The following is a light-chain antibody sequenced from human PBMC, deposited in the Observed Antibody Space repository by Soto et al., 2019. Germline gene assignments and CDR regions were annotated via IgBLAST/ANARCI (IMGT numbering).Light chain of an antibody. V-gene: IGLV2-14*01. CDR2: EVT. CDR1: SSDVGGYNY. J-gene: IGLJ1*01. CDR3: ISYTSGTSPYV. Sequence: QSALTQPASVSGSPGQSITISCTGTSSDVGGYNYVSWYQHHPGKAPKLIIYEVTNRPSGVSNRFSGYKSGNTASLTISGLQAEDESDYYCISYTSGTSPYVFGTGTKVTVL.